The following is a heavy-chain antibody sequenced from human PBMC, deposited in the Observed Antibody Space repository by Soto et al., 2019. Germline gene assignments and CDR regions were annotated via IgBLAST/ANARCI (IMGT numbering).Heavy chain of an antibody. CDR3: ASQALDTAIFDY. D-gene: IGHD5-18*01. V-gene: IGHV4-34*01. J-gene: IGHJ4*02. Sequence: PSETLSLTCAVYGGSFSGFYWSWIRQSPGKGLEWIGEINHSGSTNYNPSLKSRVTISVDTSKNQFSLKLNYMTAADTAVYYCASQALDTAIFDYWGQGTLVTVSS. CDR1: GGSFSGFY. CDR2: INHSGST.